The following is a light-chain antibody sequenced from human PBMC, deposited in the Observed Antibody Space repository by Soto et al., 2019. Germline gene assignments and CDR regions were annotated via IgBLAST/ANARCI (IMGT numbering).Light chain of an antibody. CDR3: QQYTNWPPWT. V-gene: IGKV3-15*01. Sequence: EIVMTQSPATLSVSPGERVTLSCRASQSISTNLAWYQQKPGQAPRLLIYGASARATGIPARFSGSGSGTEFTLTISRLQSDDFAVYYCQQYTNWPPWTFGQGPKVDFK. CDR2: GAS. J-gene: IGKJ1*01. CDR1: QSISTN.